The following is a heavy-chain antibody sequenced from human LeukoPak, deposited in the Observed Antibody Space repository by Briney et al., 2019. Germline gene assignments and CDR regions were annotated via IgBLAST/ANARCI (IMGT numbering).Heavy chain of an antibody. V-gene: IGHV1-46*01. CDR1: GYTFTSYY. D-gene: IGHD3-22*01. CDR2: INPSGGST. Sequence: GASVKVSCKASGYTFTSYYMHWVRQAPGQGLEWMGIINPSGGSTSYAQKFQGRVTMTRDMSTSTVYMELSSLRSEDTAVYYCARDRRSYYDSSGSHAFDIWGQGTMVTVSS. J-gene: IGHJ3*02. CDR3: ARDRRSYYDSSGSHAFDI.